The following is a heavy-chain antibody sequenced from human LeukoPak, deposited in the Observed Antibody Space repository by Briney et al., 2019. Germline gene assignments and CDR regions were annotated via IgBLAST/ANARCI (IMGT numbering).Heavy chain of an antibody. CDR3: ARLAGFGGVIVSPFDY. Sequence: SETLSLTCTVSGDSISSFYWSWIRQPPGKGLEWIGYIYYTGSTNYNSSLKSRVTISVDTSKNQFSLKLSSVTAADTAVYYCARLAGFGGVIVSPFDYWGQGTLVTVSS. CDR1: GDSISSFY. J-gene: IGHJ4*02. V-gene: IGHV4-59*08. D-gene: IGHD3-16*02. CDR2: IYYTGST.